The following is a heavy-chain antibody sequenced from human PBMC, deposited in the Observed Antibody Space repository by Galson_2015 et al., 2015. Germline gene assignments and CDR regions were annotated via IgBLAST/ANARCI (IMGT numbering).Heavy chain of an antibody. J-gene: IGHJ1*01. Sequence: SLRLSCAASGFTFSSYGMHWVRQAPGKGLEWGAVISYDGSNKYYADSVKGRFTISRDNSKNTLYLQMNSLRAEDTAVYYCAKGWSSGYYPAEYFQHWGQGTLVTVSS. CDR2: ISYDGSNK. D-gene: IGHD3-22*01. V-gene: IGHV3-30*18. CDR1: GFTFSSYG. CDR3: AKGWSSGYYPAEYFQH.